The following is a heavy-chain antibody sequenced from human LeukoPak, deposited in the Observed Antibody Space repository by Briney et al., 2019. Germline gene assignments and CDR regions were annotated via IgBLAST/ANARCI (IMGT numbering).Heavy chain of an antibody. D-gene: IGHD5-18*01. Sequence: GGFLRLSCAASGFTFSNAWMSWVRQAPGKGLEWVGRIKSKTDGGTTDYAAPVKGRFTISRDDSKNTLYLQMNSLKTEDTAVYYCTSRNVDTAMVRNDAFDIWGQGTMVTVSS. CDR1: GFTFSNAW. CDR3: TSRNVDTAMVRNDAFDI. CDR2: IKSKTDGGTT. J-gene: IGHJ3*02. V-gene: IGHV3-15*01.